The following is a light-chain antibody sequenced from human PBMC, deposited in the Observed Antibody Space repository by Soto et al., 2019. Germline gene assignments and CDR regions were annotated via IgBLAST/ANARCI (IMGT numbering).Light chain of an antibody. V-gene: IGKV1-39*01. J-gene: IGKJ2*01. CDR3: LKTYQSPPT. CDR1: QAISTS. CDR2: AAS. Sequence: DIQMPQSPSSLSASVGDRVTISCRASQAISTSLNWYQQKPGKAPKLLIYAASSLQTGVPSRFTGTGSATYFTLAISSLHPADLATYHCLKTYQSPPTFAQGTKVDIK.